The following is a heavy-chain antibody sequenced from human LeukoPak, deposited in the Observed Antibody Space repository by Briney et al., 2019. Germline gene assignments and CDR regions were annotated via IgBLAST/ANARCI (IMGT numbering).Heavy chain of an antibody. Sequence: ASVKVSCKASGYTLTNYGISWVRQAPGQGLEWMAWINVYNGKTYYAQNFQGRVTMTTDTSTSTAYMELGNLRSDDTAVYYCARDQGYYYDSTGYVFDSWGQGTLVTVSS. CDR2: INVYNGKT. J-gene: IGHJ4*02. CDR3: ARDQGYYYDSTGYVFDS. D-gene: IGHD3-22*01. CDR1: GYTLTNYG. V-gene: IGHV1-18*01.